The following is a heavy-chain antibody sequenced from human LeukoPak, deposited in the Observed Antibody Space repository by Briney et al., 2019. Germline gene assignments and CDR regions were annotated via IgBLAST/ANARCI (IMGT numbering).Heavy chain of an antibody. V-gene: IGHV4-38-2*01. CDR1: GYSIGSDSY. D-gene: IGHD3-22*01. Sequence: PSETLSLTCAGSGYSIGSDSYWGWLRLPPGEGLEWIGSIYRSGSTYYNPSLKSRVTISVDTSKNQFSLKLSSVTAADTAVYYCARALTSGYYPHDTFDIWGQGTMVTVSS. J-gene: IGHJ3*02. CDR3: ARALTSGYYPHDTFDI. CDR2: IYRSGST.